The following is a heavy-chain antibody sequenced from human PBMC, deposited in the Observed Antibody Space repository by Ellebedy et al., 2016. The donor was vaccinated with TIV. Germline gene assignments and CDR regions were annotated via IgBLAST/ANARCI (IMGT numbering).Heavy chain of an antibody. D-gene: IGHD6-6*01. V-gene: IGHV3-11*01. CDR2: ISTSGSTI. CDR1: EFTFSDYF. CDR3: AGNIAARPHFFDY. J-gene: IGHJ4*02. Sequence: GGSLRLXCAASEFTFSDYFMSWIRQAPGKGLEWVSYISTSGSTIYYADSVRGRFTISRDNAKNSLYLQMNSLRAEDTAVYYCAGNIAARPHFFDYWGQGTLVTVSS.